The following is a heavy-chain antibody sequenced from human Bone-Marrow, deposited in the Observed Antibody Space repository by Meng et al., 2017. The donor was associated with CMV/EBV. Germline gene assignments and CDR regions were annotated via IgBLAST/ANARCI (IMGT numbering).Heavy chain of an antibody. D-gene: IGHD2-2*02. CDR1: GYTFTSYD. CDR3: ASMHSLPAAIGPEDGFDY. CDR2: MNPNSGNT. J-gene: IGHJ4*02. Sequence: ASVKVSCKASGYTFTSYDINWVRQATGQGLEWMGWMNPNSGNTGYAQKFQGRVTMTRNTSISTAYMELSSLRSEDTAVYYCASMHSLPAAIGPEDGFDYWGQGTLVTVSS. V-gene: IGHV1-8*01.